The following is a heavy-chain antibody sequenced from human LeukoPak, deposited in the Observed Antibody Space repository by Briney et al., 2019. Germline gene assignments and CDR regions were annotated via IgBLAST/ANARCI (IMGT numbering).Heavy chain of an antibody. CDR3: AREVEVVPATMGAYYYYYMDV. CDR2: INSDGRRT. D-gene: IGHD2-2*01. CDR1: GFTISNHW. J-gene: IGHJ6*03. Sequence: GGSLRLSCAASGFTISNHWMHWVRQAPGKGLVWVSRINSDGRRTSYADSVKGRFTISRDNAKNTLYLQMNSLRPDDTAVYCCAREVEVVPATMGAYYYYYMDVWGKGTTVTVSS. V-gene: IGHV3-74*01.